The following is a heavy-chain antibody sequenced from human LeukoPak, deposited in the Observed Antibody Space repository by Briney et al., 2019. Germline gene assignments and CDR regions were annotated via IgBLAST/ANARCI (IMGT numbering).Heavy chain of an antibody. CDR3: ARAPTGIAAAGDY. CDR2: IGSSSSYI. V-gene: IGHV3-21*01. Sequence: GGSLRLSCAASGFTFSSYSMNWVRQAPGKGLEWVSSIGSSSSYIYYADSVKGRFTISRDNAKNSLYLQMNSLRAEDTAVYYCARAPTGIAAAGDYWGQGTLVTVSS. D-gene: IGHD6-13*01. J-gene: IGHJ4*02. CDR1: GFTFSSYS.